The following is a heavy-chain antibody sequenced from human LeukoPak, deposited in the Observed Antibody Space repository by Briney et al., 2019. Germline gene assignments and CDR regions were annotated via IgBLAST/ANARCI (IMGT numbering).Heavy chain of an antibody. Sequence: ASVKVSCKPSGYTFTNNGISWMRQAPGQGLEWMGWISGYDGNTNYAQKFQGRVTMTTDTSTSTAYMELRSLRSDDTAMYYCAREIRTSIDYWGQGTLVTVSS. CDR2: ISGYDGNT. J-gene: IGHJ4*02. CDR3: AREIRTSIDY. CDR1: GYTFTNNG. D-gene: IGHD3-16*01. V-gene: IGHV1-18*01.